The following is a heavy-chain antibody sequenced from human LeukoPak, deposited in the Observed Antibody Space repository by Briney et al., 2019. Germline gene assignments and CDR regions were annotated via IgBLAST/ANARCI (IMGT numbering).Heavy chain of an antibody. V-gene: IGHV4-39*01. CDR1: GGSISSSSYY. CDR3: ASRYSSSWTLYYYYGMDV. J-gene: IGHJ6*02. D-gene: IGHD6-13*01. CDR2: IYYSGST. Sequence: SETLSLTCTVSGGSISSSSYYWGWIRQPPGKGLEWIGSIYYSGSTYYNPSLKGRVTISVDTSKNQFSLKLSSVTAADTAVYYCASRYSSSWTLYYYYGMDVWGQGTTVTVSS.